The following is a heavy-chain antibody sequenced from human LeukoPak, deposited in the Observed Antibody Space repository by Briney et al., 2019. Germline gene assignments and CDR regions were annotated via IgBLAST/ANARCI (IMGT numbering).Heavy chain of an antibody. Sequence: GGSLRLSCEASAFIFSGHWLNWVRQTPGKGLEWVANIKQDGSEKYYVDSVKGRFTISRDNAKNSLYLQMNSLRAEDTAVYYCARESENGFDYWGQGTLVTVSS. V-gene: IGHV3-7*03. D-gene: IGHD1-14*01. CDR3: ARESENGFDY. CDR2: IKQDGSEK. J-gene: IGHJ4*02. CDR1: AFIFSGHW.